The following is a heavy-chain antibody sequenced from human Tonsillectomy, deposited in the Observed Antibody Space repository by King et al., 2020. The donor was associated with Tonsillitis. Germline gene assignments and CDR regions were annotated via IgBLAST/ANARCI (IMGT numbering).Heavy chain of an antibody. CDR3: ARRRCSTTSCYLDDAFDI. D-gene: IGHD2-2*01. CDR2: ISNSGGRT. J-gene: IGHJ3*02. CDR1: GFTFSSYA. V-gene: IGHV3-23*04. Sequence: VQLVESGGGLVQPGGSLRLSCAASGFTFSSYAMTWVCQAPGKGLEWVSGISNSGGRTFYSDSVKGRFDISRDNSKYTLFLQMESLRAEDTALYYCARRRCSTTSCYLDDAFDIWGQGTMVTVSS.